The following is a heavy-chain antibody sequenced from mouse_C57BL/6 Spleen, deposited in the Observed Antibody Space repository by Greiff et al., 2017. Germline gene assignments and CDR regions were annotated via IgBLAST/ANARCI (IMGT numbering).Heavy chain of an antibody. V-gene: IGHV1-4*01. D-gene: IGHD2-4*01. CDR1: GYTFTSYT. CDR2: INPSSGYT. J-gene: IGHJ1*03. CDR3: ARFDYDRNWYFDV. Sequence: VQLQQSGAELARPGASVKMSCKASGYTFTSYTMHWVKQRPGQGLEWIGYINPSSGYTKYNQKFKDKATLTADKSSSTAYMQLSSLTSEDSAVYYCARFDYDRNWYFDVWGTGTTVTVSS.